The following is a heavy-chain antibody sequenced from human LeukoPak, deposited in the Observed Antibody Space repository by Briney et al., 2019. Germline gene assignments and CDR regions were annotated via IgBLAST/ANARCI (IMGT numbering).Heavy chain of an antibody. Sequence: RGESLKISCKGSGYSFTSYWIGWVRQMPGKGLEWMGIIYPGDSDTRYSPSFQGQVTISADKSISTAYLQWSSLKALDTAMYYCARNRLDSSGYKSDYYYMDVWGKGTTVTVSS. V-gene: IGHV5-51*01. CDR3: ARNRLDSSGYKSDYYYMDV. J-gene: IGHJ6*03. CDR1: GYSFTSYW. D-gene: IGHD3-22*01. CDR2: IYPGDSDT.